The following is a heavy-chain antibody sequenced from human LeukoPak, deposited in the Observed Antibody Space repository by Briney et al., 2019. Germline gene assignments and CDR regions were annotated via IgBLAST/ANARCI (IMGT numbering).Heavy chain of an antibody. CDR2: ITWNSGTI. Sequence: GGSLRLSCAASGFTFDDYAMHWVRQGPGKGLEWVSGITWNSGTIGYADSVKGRFTIPRDNAKNSLYLQMNSLRAEDTALYYCAKDVTGTGAFDIWGQGTMDTVSS. J-gene: IGHJ3*02. D-gene: IGHD1-7*01. V-gene: IGHV3-9*01. CDR3: AKDVTGTGAFDI. CDR1: GFTFDDYA.